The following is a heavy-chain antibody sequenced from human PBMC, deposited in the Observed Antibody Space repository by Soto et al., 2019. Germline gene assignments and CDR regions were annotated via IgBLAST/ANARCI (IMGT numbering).Heavy chain of an antibody. CDR2: ISGSGGST. Sequence: GGSLRLSCAASGFTFISCAMSWVRQAPGKGLEWVSAISGSGGSTYYADSVKGRFTISRDNSKNTLYLQMNSLRAEDTAVYYCAKGPSTIDASVIDDWGQGTPVTVSS. CDR3: AKGPSTIDASVIDD. CDR1: GFTFISCA. D-gene: IGHD5-12*01. V-gene: IGHV3-23*01. J-gene: IGHJ4*01.